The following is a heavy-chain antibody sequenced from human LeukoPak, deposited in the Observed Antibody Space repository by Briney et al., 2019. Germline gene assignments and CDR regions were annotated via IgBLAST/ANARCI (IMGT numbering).Heavy chain of an antibody. D-gene: IGHD5-18*01. V-gene: IGHV3-15*01. Sequence: GGSLRLSCAASGSTFSNAWMSWVRQAPGKGLEWVGRIKSKTDGETTDYAAPVKGKFTISRDDSKNTLYLQMNSLKTEDTAVYYCTTGGYGYPFDYWGQGTLVTVSS. J-gene: IGHJ4*02. CDR1: GSTFSNAW. CDR3: TTGGYGYPFDY. CDR2: IKSKTDGETT.